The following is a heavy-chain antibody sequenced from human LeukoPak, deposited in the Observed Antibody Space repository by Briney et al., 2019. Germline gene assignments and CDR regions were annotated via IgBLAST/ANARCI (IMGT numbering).Heavy chain of an antibody. V-gene: IGHV1-8*01. CDR2: MNPNSGNT. Sequence: ASVKVSCKASGYTFTSYDINWVRQATGQGLERMGRMNPNSGNTGYAQKFQGRVTMTRNTSISTAYMELSSLRSEDTAVYYCAVYDSSGYYYSNDAFDIWGQGTMVTVSS. CDR3: AVYDSSGYYYSNDAFDI. CDR1: GYTFTSYD. D-gene: IGHD3-22*01. J-gene: IGHJ3*02.